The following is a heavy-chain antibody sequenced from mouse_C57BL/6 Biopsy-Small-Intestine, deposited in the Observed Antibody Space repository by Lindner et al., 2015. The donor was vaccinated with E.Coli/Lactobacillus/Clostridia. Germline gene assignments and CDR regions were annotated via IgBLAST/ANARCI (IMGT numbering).Heavy chain of an antibody. J-gene: IGHJ1*03. V-gene: IGHV3-3*01. Sequence: EVQLQESGPSLVRPSQTLSLTCTVTGFSINSDCYWIWIRQFPGNKLEYIGYTFYSGITYYNPSLESRTYITRDTSKYQFSLKLSSVTTEDTATYYCARYYYSGSYWYFDVWGTGTTVTVSS. CDR3: ARYYYSGSYWYFDV. CDR2: TFYSGIT. CDR1: GFSINSDCY. D-gene: IGHD1-1*01.